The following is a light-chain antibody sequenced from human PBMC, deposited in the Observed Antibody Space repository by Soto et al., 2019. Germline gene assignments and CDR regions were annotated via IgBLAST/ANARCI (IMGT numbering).Light chain of an antibody. CDR3: QQYNNWPRT. CDR1: QSVSRN. CDR2: GAS. V-gene: IGKV3-15*01. Sequence: EIVMTQSPGTLSVSPGERATLSCRASQSVSRNLAWYQQKPGQAPRLLIYGASTRATGIPARFSGSRSGTEFTLTISSLQSEDFGVYYCQQYNNWPRTFGQGTKVEIK. J-gene: IGKJ1*01.